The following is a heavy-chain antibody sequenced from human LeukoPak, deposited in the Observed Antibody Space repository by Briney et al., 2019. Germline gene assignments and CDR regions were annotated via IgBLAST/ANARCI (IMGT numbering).Heavy chain of an antibody. V-gene: IGHV4-39*07. J-gene: IGHJ4*02. D-gene: IGHD2-2*01. CDR3: ARPYCSSTSCYDWDDY. Sequence: SETLSLTCTVSGGSISSSSYYWGWIRQPPGKGLEWIGEINHSGSTNYNPSLKSRVTISVDTSKNQFSLKLSSVTAADTAAYYCARPYCSSTSCYDWDDYWGQGTLVTVSS. CDR2: INHSGST. CDR1: GGSISSSSYY.